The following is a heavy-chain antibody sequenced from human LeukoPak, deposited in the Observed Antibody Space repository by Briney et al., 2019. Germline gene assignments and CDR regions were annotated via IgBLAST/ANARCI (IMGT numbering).Heavy chain of an antibody. Sequence: GGSLRLSCAASGFTFSSYSMNWVRQAPGKGLEWVSYISSSSSTIYYADSVKGRFTISRDNAKNSLYLQMNSLRAEDTAVYYCAREFPHCTNGVCYTGPFTRWGQGTLVTVSS. CDR2: ISSSSSTI. J-gene: IGHJ4*02. V-gene: IGHV3-48*01. CDR3: AREFPHCTNGVCYTGPFTR. D-gene: IGHD2-8*01. CDR1: GFTFSSYS.